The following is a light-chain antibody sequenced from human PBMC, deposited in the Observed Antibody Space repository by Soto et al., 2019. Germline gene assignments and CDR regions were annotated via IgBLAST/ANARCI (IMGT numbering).Light chain of an antibody. CDR3: QQYSTYPYI. CDR1: QSINRW. Sequence: DIQMTQSPSTLSASVGDRVTITCRASQSINRWLAWYQQKPGKAPKLLIYKASTLESGVPSRFSGVGIGTEFSLSISSLQPDDFATYYCQQYSTYPYIFGQGTKVEIK. CDR2: KAS. V-gene: IGKV1-5*03. J-gene: IGKJ2*01.